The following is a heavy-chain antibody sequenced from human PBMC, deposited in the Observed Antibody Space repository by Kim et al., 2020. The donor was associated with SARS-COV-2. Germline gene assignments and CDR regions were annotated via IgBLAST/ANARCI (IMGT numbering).Heavy chain of an antibody. J-gene: IGHJ4*02. V-gene: IGHV4-39*01. CDR1: GDSINSVVYY. CDR3: ARQERQGVVISNPFDH. Sequence: SETLSLTCSVSGDSINSVVYYWGWIRQPPGKGLEWFGSTFYTGRTYYNPSLKSRVTIFVDTSKNHFSLTLSSVTAADTAVYYGARQERQGVVISNPFDHWGKGKRVTVSS. D-gene: IGHD2-2*01. CDR2: TFYTGRT.